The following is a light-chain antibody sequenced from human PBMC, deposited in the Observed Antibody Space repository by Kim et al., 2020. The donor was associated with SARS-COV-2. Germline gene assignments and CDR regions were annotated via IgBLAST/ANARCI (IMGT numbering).Light chain of an antibody. CDR2: AAS. Sequence: GERAPITGRAGQGIDNCLAWYKQRQGKVPKLLIYAASTLQSGVPSRFSGSGFGTDFTLTISSLQPEDGATYYCQKYNSDPRSFGGGTKVDIK. CDR3: QKYNSDPRS. V-gene: IGKV1-27*01. CDR1: QGIDNC. J-gene: IGKJ4*02.